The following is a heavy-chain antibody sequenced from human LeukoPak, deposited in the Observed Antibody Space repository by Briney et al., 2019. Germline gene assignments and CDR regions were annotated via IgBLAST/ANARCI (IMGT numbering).Heavy chain of an antibody. CDR1: GFTFSSYW. CDR2: IKQDGSET. V-gene: IGHV3-7*03. D-gene: IGHD1-26*01. CDR3: ARGDRVGVTTGHFDY. Sequence: GSLRLSCVISGFTFSSYWVTWVRQAPGKGLEWVANIKQDGSETYYVDSVKGRFTISRDNAKDSVFLQMNSLRAEDTAVYYCARGDRVGVTTGHFDYWGQGTLVTVSS. J-gene: IGHJ4*02.